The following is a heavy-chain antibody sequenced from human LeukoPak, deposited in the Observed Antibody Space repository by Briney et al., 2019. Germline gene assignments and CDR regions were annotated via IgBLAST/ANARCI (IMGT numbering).Heavy chain of an antibody. CDR3: ASSGFREPLREVVKARADY. Sequence: SETLSLTCAVYGGSFSGYYWSWIRQPPGKGLEWIGEINHSGSTNYNPSPKSRVTISVDTSKNQFSLTLSSVTAADTAVYYCASSGFREPLREVVKARADYWGQGALVTVSS. CDR2: INHSGST. D-gene: IGHD3-22*01. J-gene: IGHJ4*02. V-gene: IGHV4-34*01. CDR1: GGSFSGYY.